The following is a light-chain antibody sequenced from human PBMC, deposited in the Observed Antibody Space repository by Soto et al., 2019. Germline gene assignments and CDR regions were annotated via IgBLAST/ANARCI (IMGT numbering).Light chain of an antibody. V-gene: IGLV1-51*01. CDR1: SSNIGNNY. CDR3: GTWDSSLSAGV. CDR2: DNN. Sequence: QSVLTQPPSVSAAPGQKVTLSCSGTSSNIGNNYVSWYQQLPGTAPKLLIYDNNKRPSEIPDRFSGSKSGTSATLGITGLQTGDEADYYCGTWDSSLSAGVFGGGTKLTV. J-gene: IGLJ2*01.